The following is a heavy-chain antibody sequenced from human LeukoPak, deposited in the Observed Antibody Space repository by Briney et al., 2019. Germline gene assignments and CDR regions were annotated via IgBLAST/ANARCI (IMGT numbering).Heavy chain of an antibody. Sequence: GGSLRLSCTASGFTFSSYWMHWVRQRPGKGLVWVSRINDDGSSTGYADFAEGRFTISRDNAKNTLYLQISGLRAEDTALYYCTRGGFCYDSSGYFPHFFDSWGQGTLVTVSS. J-gene: IGHJ4*02. CDR2: INDDGSST. V-gene: IGHV3-74*01. D-gene: IGHD3-22*01. CDR1: GFTFSSYW. CDR3: TRGGFCYDSSGYFPHFFDS.